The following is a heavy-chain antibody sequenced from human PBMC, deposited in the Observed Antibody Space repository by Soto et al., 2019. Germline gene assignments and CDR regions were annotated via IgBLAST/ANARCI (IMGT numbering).Heavy chain of an antibody. CDR1: GFTFTSSA. V-gene: IGHV1-58*01. D-gene: IGHD2-8*01. J-gene: IGHJ5*02. CDR3: AADLGYFTNGVCYNRYNWFNP. Sequence: ASVKVSCKASGFTFTSSAVQWVRQARGQRLEWIGWIVVGSGNTNYAQQFQERVTITRDMSTSTAYMEVSSLRSEDTAVYYCAADLGYFTNGVCYNRYNWFNPWGQGTLVNVSS. CDR2: IVVGSGNT.